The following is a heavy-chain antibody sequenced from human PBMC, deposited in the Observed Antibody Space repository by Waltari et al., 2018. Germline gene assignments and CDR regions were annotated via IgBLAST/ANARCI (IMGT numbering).Heavy chain of an antibody. CDR2: SRNKHNSYIT. Sequence: EVHLVESGGGLVQPGGSLRLSCAASGFTFSDHYMGWVRQAPGKWLEWIGRSRNKHNSYITEYAASVKGRFTISRDDPKNSLYLQMNSLKTEDTAVYYCARWVDGACDHWGQGTLVTVSS. D-gene: IGHD2-21*02. CDR1: GFTFSDHY. CDR3: ARWVDGACDH. V-gene: IGHV3-72*01. J-gene: IGHJ4*02.